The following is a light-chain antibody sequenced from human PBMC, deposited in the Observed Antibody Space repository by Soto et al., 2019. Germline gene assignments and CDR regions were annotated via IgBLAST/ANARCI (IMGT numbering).Light chain of an antibody. V-gene: IGKV1-39*01. Sequence: DIQMTQSPSSLSASVGDRVTITCRASQSISSYLNWYQQIKGKAPKILIYAASSLQSGVPSRFSGIRSGTDFTLPLSSLQPEDFKTYYCQQANSFPITFGQGTRLEIK. CDR2: AAS. CDR1: QSISSY. CDR3: QQANSFPIT. J-gene: IGKJ5*01.